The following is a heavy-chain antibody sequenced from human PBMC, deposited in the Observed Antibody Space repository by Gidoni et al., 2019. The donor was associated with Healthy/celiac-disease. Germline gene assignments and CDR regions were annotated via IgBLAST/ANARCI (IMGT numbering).Heavy chain of an antibody. J-gene: IGHJ4*02. CDR3: SKGPLLRFLEWLFNY. CDR2: ISGSGGST. D-gene: IGHD3-3*01. V-gene: IGHV3-23*01. Sequence: APGKGLEWVSAISGSGGSTYYADSVKGRFTISRDNSKNTRYLQMNSLRAEDTAVYYCSKGPLLRFLEWLFNYWGQGTLVTVSS.